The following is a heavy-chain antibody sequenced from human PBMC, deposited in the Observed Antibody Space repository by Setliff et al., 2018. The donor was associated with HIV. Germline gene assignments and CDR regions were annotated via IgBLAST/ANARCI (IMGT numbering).Heavy chain of an antibody. Sequence: SVKVSCKASGGTFSSYVISWVRQAPGQGPEWMGGIIPMYGVTNYAQKFQGRVTLTADESTSTVYMEVRSLRSEDTAVYYCARGLAGGIAKELDYWGQGTLVTVSS. CDR2: IIPMYGVT. J-gene: IGHJ4*02. CDR1: GGTFSSYV. V-gene: IGHV1-69*13. CDR3: ARGLAGGIAKELDY. D-gene: IGHD1-26*01.